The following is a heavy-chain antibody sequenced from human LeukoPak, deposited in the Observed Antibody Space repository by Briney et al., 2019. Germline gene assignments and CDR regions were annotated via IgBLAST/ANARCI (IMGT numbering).Heavy chain of an antibody. CDR3: AREVLTGDYFDY. V-gene: IGHV3-23*01. CDR2: ISGGGSNT. D-gene: IGHD3-9*01. CDR1: GFTFSNYA. Sequence: GGSLRLSCAASGFTFSNYAMNWVRQAPGKGLEWVSSISGGGSNTYYADSVKGRLTISRDNSKNTLYLQMNSLRAGDTAVYYCAREVLTGDYFDYWGQGTLVTVSS. J-gene: IGHJ4*02.